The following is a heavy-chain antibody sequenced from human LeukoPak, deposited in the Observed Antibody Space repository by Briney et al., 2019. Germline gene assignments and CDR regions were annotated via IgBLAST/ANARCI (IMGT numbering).Heavy chain of an antibody. Sequence: GGSLRLSCAASGFTFSSYAMHWVRQAPGKGLEWVAVISYDGSNKYYADSVKGRFTISRDNSKNTLYPQMNSLRAEDTAVYYCAGTEDTAMVRNYYYYGMDVWGQGTTVTVSS. V-gene: IGHV3-30*04. J-gene: IGHJ6*02. CDR3: AGTEDTAMVRNYYYYGMDV. D-gene: IGHD5-18*01. CDR1: GFTFSSYA. CDR2: ISYDGSNK.